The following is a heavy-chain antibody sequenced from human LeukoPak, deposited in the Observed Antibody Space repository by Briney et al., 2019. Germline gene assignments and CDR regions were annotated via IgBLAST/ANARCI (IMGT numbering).Heavy chain of an antibody. J-gene: IGHJ3*02. Sequence: GESLKISCKGSGYSFTSYWIGWVRQMPGKGLEWMGIIYPGDSDTRYSPSFQGQVTISADKSISTAYSQWSSLKASDTAIYYCARRHKTNADAFDIWGQGTMVTVSS. CDR1: GYSFTSYW. V-gene: IGHV5-51*01. CDR2: IYPGDSDT. D-gene: IGHD2-8*01. CDR3: ARRHKTNADAFDI.